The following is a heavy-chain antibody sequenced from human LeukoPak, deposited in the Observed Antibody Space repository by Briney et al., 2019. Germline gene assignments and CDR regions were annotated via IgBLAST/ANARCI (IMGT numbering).Heavy chain of an antibody. CDR1: GGSISSYY. CDR3: AREGYSYAFDI. D-gene: IGHD5-18*01. V-gene: IGHV4-59*01. Sequence: SETLSLTCTVSGGSISSYYWSWIRQPPGKGLEWFGYIYYSGSTNYNPSLKSRVTISVDTSQNQFSLKLSSVTAADTAVYYCAREGYSYAFDIWGQGTMVTVSS. CDR2: IYYSGST. J-gene: IGHJ3*02.